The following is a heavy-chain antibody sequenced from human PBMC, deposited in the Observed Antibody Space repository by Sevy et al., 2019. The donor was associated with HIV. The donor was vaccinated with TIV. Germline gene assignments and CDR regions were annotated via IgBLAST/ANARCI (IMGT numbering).Heavy chain of an antibody. CDR2: ISGFGNT. CDR1: GFTFNTHV. CDR3: AKVLNPALESMMEVTVRSLKGFDV. D-gene: IGHD3-22*01. Sequence: GSLRLSCVASGFTFNTHVMNWVRQAPGKGLEWVSSISGFGNTYYVDSVRGRFTISRDNAKNTLYLQMNSLRADDTAVYYCAKVLNPALESMMEVTVRSLKGFDVWGQGTMVTVSS. V-gene: IGHV3-23*01. J-gene: IGHJ3*01.